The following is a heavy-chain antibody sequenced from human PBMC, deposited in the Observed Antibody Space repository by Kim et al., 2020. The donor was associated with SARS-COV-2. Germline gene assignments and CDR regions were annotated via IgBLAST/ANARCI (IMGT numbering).Heavy chain of an antibody. D-gene: IGHD3-22*01. CDR3: ARDPRGFYYYESSGYSQFRDY. Sequence: ASVKVSCKASGYTFTSYGISWVRQAPGQGLEWMGWISAYNGNTNYAQKLQGRVTMTTDTSTSTAYMELRSLRSDDTAVYYCARDPRGFYYYESSGYSQFRDYWRQGTLVTVSS. CDR1: GYTFTSYG. V-gene: IGHV1-18*04. J-gene: IGHJ4*02. CDR2: ISAYNGNT.